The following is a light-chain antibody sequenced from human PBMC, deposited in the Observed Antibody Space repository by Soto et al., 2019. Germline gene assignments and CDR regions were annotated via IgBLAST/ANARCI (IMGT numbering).Light chain of an antibody. CDR3: CSYAGSYV. J-gene: IGLJ1*01. CDR2: DVT. V-gene: IGLV2-11*01. Sequence: QSALTQPRSVSGSPGQSVTISCTGTSSDLDGYNYVSWYQQHPDKAPKLMIYDVTKRPSGVPDRFSGSKSGNTASLTISGLQADDEADYYCCSYAGSYVFGTGTKVTVL. CDR1: SSDLDGYNY.